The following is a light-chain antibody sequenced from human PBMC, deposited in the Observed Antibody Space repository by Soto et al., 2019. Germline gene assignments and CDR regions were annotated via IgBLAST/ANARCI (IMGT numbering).Light chain of an antibody. V-gene: IGKV3-20*01. CDR3: QQYASSPLT. Sequence: EIVLTQSPGTLSLSSGERATLSCRASQSVRSNYLAWYQQKPGQAPRLPIYGASSRATGIPDRFGGSGSGTDFTLTISRLEPEDFAVYYCQQYASSPLTFGGGTKVEIK. CDR2: GAS. J-gene: IGKJ4*01. CDR1: QSVRSNY.